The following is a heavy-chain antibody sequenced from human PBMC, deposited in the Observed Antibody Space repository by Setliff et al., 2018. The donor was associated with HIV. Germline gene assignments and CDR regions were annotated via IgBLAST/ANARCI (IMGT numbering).Heavy chain of an antibody. V-gene: IGHV3-30*04. J-gene: IGHJ4*02. D-gene: IGHD3-3*01. CDR2: ISYDGSNK. Sequence: PGGSLRLSCAASGFTFSSYAMHWVRQAPGKGLEWVAVISYDGSNKYYADSVKGRFTISRDNSKNTLYLQMNSLRPEDAAVYYCARVRPYNTALDYWGQGTLVTVSS. CDR1: GFTFSSYA. CDR3: ARVRPYNTALDY.